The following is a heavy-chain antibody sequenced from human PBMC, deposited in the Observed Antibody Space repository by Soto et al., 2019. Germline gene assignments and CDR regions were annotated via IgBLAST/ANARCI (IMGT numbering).Heavy chain of an antibody. CDR1: GFTFSAYT. D-gene: IGHD1-26*01. J-gene: IGHJ4*02. CDR2: INSRSSDM. CDR3: ARVYYGASNDY. V-gene: IGHV3-21*01. Sequence: PGGSLRLSCAASGFTFSAYTMNWVRQAPGKGLEWVSSINSRSSDMYYADSVKGRFTISRDNAKNSLYLQMNSLKAEGTAVYYCARVYYGASNDYWGQGTLVTVSS.